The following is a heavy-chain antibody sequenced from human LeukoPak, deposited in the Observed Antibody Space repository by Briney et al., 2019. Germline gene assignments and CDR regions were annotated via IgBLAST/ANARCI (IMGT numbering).Heavy chain of an antibody. J-gene: IGHJ4*02. Sequence: SGGSLRLSCAASGFTFSSYEMNWVRQAPGKGLEWVSYISSSGSTKYYADSVKGRFTISRDNAKNSLYLQMNSLRAEDTAVYYCARVDDILGPDYFDYWGQGTLVTVSS. V-gene: IGHV3-48*03. CDR3: ARVDDILGPDYFDY. CDR1: GFTFSSYE. CDR2: ISSSGSTK. D-gene: IGHD3-9*01.